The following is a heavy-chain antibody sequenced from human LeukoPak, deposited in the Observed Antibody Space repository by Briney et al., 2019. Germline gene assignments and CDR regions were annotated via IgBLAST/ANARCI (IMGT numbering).Heavy chain of an antibody. J-gene: IGHJ3*02. V-gene: IGHV4-39*07. CDR1: GVSISSSNSY. Sequence: NTSETLSLTCTVSGVSISSSNSYWGWIHQPPGRGLEWIGSIYYSGNTYYNASLKSQVSISIDTSKNQFSLKLSSVTAADTAVYYCARTVLLTVNGFDIWGQGTMVTVSS. D-gene: IGHD4-17*01. CDR2: IYYSGNT. CDR3: ARTVLLTVNGFDI.